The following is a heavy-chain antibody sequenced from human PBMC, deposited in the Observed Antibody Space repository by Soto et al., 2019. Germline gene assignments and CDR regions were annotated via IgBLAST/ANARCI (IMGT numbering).Heavy chain of an antibody. D-gene: IGHD5-18*01. V-gene: IGHV1-3*01. Sequence: ASVKVSCKASGYTFTSYAMHWVRQAPGQRLEWMGWINAGNGNTKYSQKFQGRVTITRDTSASTAYMELSSLRSEDTAVYYCARSRGYSYCPQPYYYYYYGMDVWGQGTTVTVSS. J-gene: IGHJ6*02. CDR1: GYTFTSYA. CDR2: INAGNGNT. CDR3: ARSRGYSYCPQPYYYYYYGMDV.